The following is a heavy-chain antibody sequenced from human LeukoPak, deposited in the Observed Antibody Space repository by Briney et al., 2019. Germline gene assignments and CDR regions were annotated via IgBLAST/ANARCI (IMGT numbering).Heavy chain of an antibody. V-gene: IGHV4-59*01. D-gene: IGHD2/OR15-2a*01. Sequence: SETLSLTCTVSGDSISTYQWSWIRQPPGKGLEWIGYIYYSGSTSYNPSLKSRVTISVDTSKNQFSLKLSSVTAADTAVYYCARTLLTWWFDPWGQGTLVTVSS. CDR1: GDSISTYQ. CDR2: IYYSGST. CDR3: ARTLLTWWFDP. J-gene: IGHJ5*02.